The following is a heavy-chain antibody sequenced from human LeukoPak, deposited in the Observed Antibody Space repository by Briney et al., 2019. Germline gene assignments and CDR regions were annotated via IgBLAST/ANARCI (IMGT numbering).Heavy chain of an antibody. D-gene: IGHD5-12*01. CDR1: GGSISSGGYY. CDR3: ARVLRAYGGYES. CDR2: IYYSGST. V-gene: IGHV4-31*03. J-gene: IGHJ5*02. Sequence: SSETLSLTCTVSGGSISSGGYYWSWIRQHPGKGLEWIGYIYYSGSTYYNPSLKSRVTISVDTSKNQFSLKLSSVTAADTAVYYCARVLRAYGGYESWGQGTLVTVSS.